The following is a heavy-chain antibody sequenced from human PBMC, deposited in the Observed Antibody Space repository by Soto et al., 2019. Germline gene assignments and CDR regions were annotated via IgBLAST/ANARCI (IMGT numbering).Heavy chain of an antibody. D-gene: IGHD4-17*01. CDR1: GFTFGDYA. J-gene: IGHJ4*02. CDR3: TRVGDGDYEGLFDY. V-gene: IGHV3-49*05. CDR2: IRSKAYGGTT. Sequence: VQLVESGGGLVKPGRSLRLSCTASGFTFGDYAMSWFRQAPGKGLEWVGFIRSKAYGGTTEYAASVKGRFTISRDDSKSIAYLQMNSLKTEDTAVYYCTRVGDGDYEGLFDYWGQGTLVTVSS.